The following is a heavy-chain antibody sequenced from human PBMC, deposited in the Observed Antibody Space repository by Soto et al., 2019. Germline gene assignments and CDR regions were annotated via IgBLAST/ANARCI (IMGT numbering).Heavy chain of an antibody. D-gene: IGHD3-22*01. CDR1: GFTFGDYA. CDR3: TRSHYYDSLGYYNN. Sequence: GGSLRLSCTTSGFTFGDYAMSWVRQAPGKGLEWVGFIRSNAYGGTTQYAASVKGRFTISRDDSKSIAYLQMNSLKTEDTAVYYCTRSHYYDSLGYYNNWGQGTLVTVSS. J-gene: IGHJ4*02. V-gene: IGHV3-49*04. CDR2: IRSNAYGGTT.